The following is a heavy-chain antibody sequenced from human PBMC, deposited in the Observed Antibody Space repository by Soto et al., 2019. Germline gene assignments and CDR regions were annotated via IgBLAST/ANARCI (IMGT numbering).Heavy chain of an antibody. V-gene: IGHV3-21*01. CDR2: ISSSSSYI. CDR3: ARVAVVATTLRPSYYFDY. CDR1: GFTFSSYS. D-gene: IGHD5-12*01. J-gene: IGHJ4*02. Sequence: EVQLVESGGGLVKPGGSLRLSCAASGFTFSSYSMNWVRQAPGKGLEWVSSISSSSSYIYYADSVKGRFTISRDNAKNSLYLQMNSLRAEDTAVYYCARVAVVATTLRPSYYFDYWGQGTLVTVSS.